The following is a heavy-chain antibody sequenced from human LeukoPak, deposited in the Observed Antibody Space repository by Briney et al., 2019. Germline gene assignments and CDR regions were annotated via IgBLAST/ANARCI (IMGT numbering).Heavy chain of an antibody. Sequence: ASVKVSCKASGYTFTSYYMHWVRQAPGQGLEWMGIINPSGGSTSYAQKFQGRVTMTRDTYTSTVYMELSSLRSEDTAVYYCARGLTYYYDSSGYSKGYWGQGTLVTVSS. J-gene: IGHJ4*02. CDR1: GYTFTSYY. V-gene: IGHV1-46*01. CDR2: INPSGGST. D-gene: IGHD3-22*01. CDR3: ARGLTYYYDSSGYSKGY.